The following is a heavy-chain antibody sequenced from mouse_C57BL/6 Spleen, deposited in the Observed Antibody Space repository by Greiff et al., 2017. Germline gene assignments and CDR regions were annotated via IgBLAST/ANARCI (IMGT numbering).Heavy chain of an antibody. Sequence: EVQLQQSGPELVKPGASVKISCKASGYTFTDYYMNWVKQSHGKSLEWIGDINPNNGGTSYNEKFKGKATLTVDKSSSTAYMELRSLTSEDSAVYYCARNYVFGYWGQGTTLTVST. D-gene: IGHD1-1*02. V-gene: IGHV1-26*01. CDR2: INPNNGGT. J-gene: IGHJ2*01. CDR3: ARNYVFGY. CDR1: GYTFTDYY.